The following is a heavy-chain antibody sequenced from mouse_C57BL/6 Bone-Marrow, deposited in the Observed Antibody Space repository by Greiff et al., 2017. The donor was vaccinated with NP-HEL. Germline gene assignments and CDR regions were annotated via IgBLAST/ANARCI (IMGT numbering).Heavy chain of an antibody. CDR1: GYTFTDYY. V-gene: IGHV1-26*01. CDR3: ASRYYDYDGYYFDY. Sequence: VQLKQSGPELVKPGASVKISCKASGYTFTDYYMNWVKQSHGKSLEWIGDINPNNGGTSYNQKFKGKATLTVDKSSSTAYMELRSLTSEDSACYDCASRYYDYDGYYFDYWGQGTTLTVSS. CDR2: INPNNGGT. D-gene: IGHD2-4*01. J-gene: IGHJ2*01.